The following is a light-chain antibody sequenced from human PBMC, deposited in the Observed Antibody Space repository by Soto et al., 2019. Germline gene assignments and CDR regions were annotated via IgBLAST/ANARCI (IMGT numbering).Light chain of an antibody. V-gene: IGLV2-23*01. CDR3: CSYAASSTPYV. CDR1: SSDVGSYNL. Sequence: QSALTQPASVSGSPGQSITISCTGTSSDVGSYNLVSWYQQHPGKAPKLMIYEGSKRPSGVSNRFSSSKSGNTASLTISGLQAEDEADYYCCSYAASSTPYVFGTGTKVTVL. J-gene: IGLJ1*01. CDR2: EGS.